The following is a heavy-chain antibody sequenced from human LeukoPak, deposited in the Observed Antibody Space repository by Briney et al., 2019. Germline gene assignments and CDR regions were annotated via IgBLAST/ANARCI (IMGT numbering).Heavy chain of an antibody. J-gene: IGHJ5*02. CDR3: AREIGGDFWSGPDNWFDP. D-gene: IGHD3-3*01. CDR1: GGSISSGDYY. V-gene: IGHV4-30-4*01. CDR2: IYYSGST. Sequence: SETLSLTCTVSGGSISSGDYYWSWIRQPPGKGLEWIGCIYYSGSTYYNPSLKSRVTISVDTSKNQFSLKLSSVTAADTAVYYCAREIGGDFWSGPDNWFDPWGQGTLVTVSS.